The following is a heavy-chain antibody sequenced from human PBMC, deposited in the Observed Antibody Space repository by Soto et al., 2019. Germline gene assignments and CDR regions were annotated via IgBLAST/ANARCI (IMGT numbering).Heavy chain of an antibody. CDR1: GYTFTSYD. CDR3: AGGAKVPGASKDGWGFDP. V-gene: IGHV1-8*01. Sequence: QVQLVQSGAEVKKPGASVKVSCKASGYTFTSYDINWVRQATGQGLEWMGWMNPNSGNTGYAQKFQGRVTMTRNTSIRTSYIELSSLRAEDKAVYDCAGGAKVPGASKDGWGFDPWGQGTLVTVSS. J-gene: IGHJ5*02. D-gene: IGHD2-2*01. CDR2: MNPNSGNT.